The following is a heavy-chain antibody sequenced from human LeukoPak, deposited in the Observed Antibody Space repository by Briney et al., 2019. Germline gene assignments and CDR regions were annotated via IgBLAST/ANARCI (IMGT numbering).Heavy chain of an antibody. CDR1: GFTFSSYA. J-gene: IGHJ4*02. V-gene: IGHV3-30-3*01. CDR3: ARAYYDSSGYYYWPAY. D-gene: IGHD3-22*01. Sequence: PGGSLRLSCAASGFTFSSYAMHWVRQAPGKGLEWVAVISYDGSNKYYADSVKGRFTISRDNSKNTLYLQMISLRAEDTAVYYCARAYYDSSGYYYWPAYWGQGTLVTVSS. CDR2: ISYDGSNK.